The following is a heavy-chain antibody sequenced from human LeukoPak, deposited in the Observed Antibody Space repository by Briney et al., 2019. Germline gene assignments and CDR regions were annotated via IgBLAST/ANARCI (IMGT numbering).Heavy chain of an antibody. Sequence: PGGSLRLSCAASVFTFSSYEMNWVRQAPGKGLECVSYISRSCKTKHYADSVKGRFTISRDNAENSLYLQMNSLRAEDTALYYCAKVRSNYHWSAAWGEGTL. CDR1: VFTFSSYE. CDR2: ISRSCKTK. D-gene: IGHD1-26*01. CDR3: AKVRSNYHWSAA. V-gene: IGHV3-48*03. J-gene: IGHJ1*01.